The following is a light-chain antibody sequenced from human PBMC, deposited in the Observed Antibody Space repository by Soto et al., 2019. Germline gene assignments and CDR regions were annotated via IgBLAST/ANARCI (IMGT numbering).Light chain of an antibody. CDR3: ATWDDSLNGFYV. J-gene: IGLJ1*01. CDR2: RNN. V-gene: IGLV1-47*01. CDR1: TSNSGSNY. Sequence: QSVLTQPPSASGTPGQGVAISCSGSTSNSGSNYVYWYQQLPGTAPKLLIYRNNQRPSGVSDRFSGSKSGTSASLAISGLRSDDEADYFCATWDDSLNGFYVFGTGTKVTV.